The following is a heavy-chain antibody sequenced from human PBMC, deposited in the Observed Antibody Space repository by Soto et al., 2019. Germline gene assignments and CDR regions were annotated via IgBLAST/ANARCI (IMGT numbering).Heavy chain of an antibody. J-gene: IGHJ5*02. CDR1: GYTFTSYD. CDR2: MNPNSGNT. CDR3: ARYDYGANENWFDP. Sequence: QVQLVQSGAEVKKPGASVKVSCKASGYTFTSYDINWVRQATGQGLEWMGWMNPNSGNTGYAQKFQGRVTMTRNTSISTAYMERSSLRSEDTAVYYCARYDYGANENWFDPWGQGTLVTVSS. V-gene: IGHV1-8*01. D-gene: IGHD4-17*01.